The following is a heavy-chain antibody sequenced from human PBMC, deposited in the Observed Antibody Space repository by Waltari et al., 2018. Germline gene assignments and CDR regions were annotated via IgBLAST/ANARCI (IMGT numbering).Heavy chain of an antibody. Sequence: LGPGLVEPSGTLSLICAVSGDLMGDTYWWSWVRQAPGKGLEWIGQVRGRGKTNYNPSFASRVTVSVDTSTAQFSLKVTSATAADTAVYYCARDRGRGLYLDSWGQGILVTVSP. CDR3: ARDRGRGLYLDS. D-gene: IGHD2-15*01. CDR1: GDLMGDTYW. CDR2: VRGRGKT. J-gene: IGHJ4*02. V-gene: IGHV4-4*02.